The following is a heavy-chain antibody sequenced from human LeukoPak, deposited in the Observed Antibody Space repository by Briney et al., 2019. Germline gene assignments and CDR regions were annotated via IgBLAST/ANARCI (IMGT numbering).Heavy chain of an antibody. J-gene: IGHJ4*02. Sequence: PGGSLRLSCAASGFTFSSYSMNWVRQAPGKGLEWVSSISSSSSYIYYAESVKGRFTISRDNAKNSLYLQMNSLRAEDTAVYYCAREEDYYDSSGYYRGGYFDYWGQGTLVTVSS. CDR3: AREEDYYDSSGYYRGGYFDY. V-gene: IGHV3-21*01. D-gene: IGHD3-22*01. CDR1: GFTFSSYS. CDR2: ISSSSSYI.